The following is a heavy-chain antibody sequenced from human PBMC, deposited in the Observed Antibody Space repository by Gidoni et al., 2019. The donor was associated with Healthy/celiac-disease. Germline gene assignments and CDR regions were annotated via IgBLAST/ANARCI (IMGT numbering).Heavy chain of an antibody. D-gene: IGHD3-10*01. V-gene: IGHV3-30*18. J-gene: IGHJ6*02. CDR3: AKDYGSGSYHYGMDV. CDR1: GFPFSSYG. Sequence: QVQLVESGGGVVQPGRSLRLSCAASGFPFSSYGMHWVRQAPGKGLEWVAVISYDGSNKYYADSVKGRFTISRDNSKNTLYLQMNSLRAEDTAVYYCAKDYGSGSYHYGMDVWGQGTTVTVSS. CDR2: ISYDGSNK.